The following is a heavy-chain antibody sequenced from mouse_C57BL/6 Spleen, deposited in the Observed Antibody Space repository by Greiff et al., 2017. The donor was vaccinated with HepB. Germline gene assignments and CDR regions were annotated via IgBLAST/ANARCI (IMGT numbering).Heavy chain of an antibody. Sequence: QVQLQQPGAELVKPGASVKMSCKASGYTFTSYWITWVKQRPGQGLEWIGDIYPGSGSTNYNEKFKSKATLTVDTSSSTAYMQLSSLTSEDSAVYYCASPSTGTYYFDYWGQGTTLTVSS. D-gene: IGHD4-1*02. J-gene: IGHJ2*01. CDR2: IYPGSGST. CDR3: ASPSTGTYYFDY. V-gene: IGHV1-55*01. CDR1: GYTFTSYW.